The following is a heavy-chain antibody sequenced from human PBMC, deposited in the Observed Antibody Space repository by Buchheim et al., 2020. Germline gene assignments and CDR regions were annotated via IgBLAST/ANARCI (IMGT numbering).Heavy chain of an antibody. V-gene: IGHV3-15*01. J-gene: IGHJ6*02. CDR3: TTVVGPAAMYYYYYYGMDV. CDR2: IKSKTDGGTT. D-gene: IGHD2-2*01. Sequence: VQLQESGPGLVKPSETLSLTCTVSGGSISSYYWSWIRQPPGKGLEWVGRIKSKTDGGTTDYAAPVKGRFTISRDDSKNTLYLQMNSLKTEDTAVYYCTTVVGPAAMYYYYYYGMDVWGQGTT. CDR1: GGSISSYY.